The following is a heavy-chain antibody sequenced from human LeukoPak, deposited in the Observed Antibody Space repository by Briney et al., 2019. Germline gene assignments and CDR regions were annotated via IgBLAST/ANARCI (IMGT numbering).Heavy chain of an antibody. Sequence: GRSLRLSCAASGFPFDDYAMHWVRQAPGKGLEWVSGISWYSGSIGYADSVKGRFTISRDNAKNSLYLQMNSLRAEDTALYYCAKDKYLTVTTSQGLDYWGQGTLVTVSS. J-gene: IGHJ4*02. D-gene: IGHD4-17*01. CDR2: ISWYSGSI. CDR3: AKDKYLTVTTSQGLDY. CDR1: GFPFDDYA. V-gene: IGHV3-9*01.